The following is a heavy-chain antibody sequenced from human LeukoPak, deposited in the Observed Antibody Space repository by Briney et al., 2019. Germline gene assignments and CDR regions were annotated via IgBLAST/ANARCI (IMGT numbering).Heavy chain of an antibody. Sequence: PSETLSLTCTVSGGSISSYYWSWIRQPPGKGLEWIGYIYYSGSTNYNPSLKSRVTTSVDTSKNQFSLKLSSVTAADTAVYYCARDGYSYGRYYFDYWGQGTLVTVSS. D-gene: IGHD5-18*01. CDR2: IYYSGST. CDR1: GGSISSYY. CDR3: ARDGYSYGRYYFDY. J-gene: IGHJ4*02. V-gene: IGHV4-59*01.